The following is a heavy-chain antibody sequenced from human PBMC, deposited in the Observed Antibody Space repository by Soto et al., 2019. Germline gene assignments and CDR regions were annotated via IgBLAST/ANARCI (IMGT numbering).Heavy chain of an antibody. V-gene: IGHV3-7*03. CDR1: GFIFSMYS. J-gene: IGHJ6*02. Sequence: DVKLVESGGGMVQPGDSLRLSCEVSGFIFSMYSMSWVRQTPGKGLEWVAKIPQDGVDGHYADAVKGRFTISRDNGKNSLSLPMNNLRAEDTAVYYCARDHLILPAHDFFYGSDVWGRGATVTVSS. CDR3: ARDHLILPAHDFFYGSDV. D-gene: IGHD2-21*02. CDR2: IPQDGVDG.